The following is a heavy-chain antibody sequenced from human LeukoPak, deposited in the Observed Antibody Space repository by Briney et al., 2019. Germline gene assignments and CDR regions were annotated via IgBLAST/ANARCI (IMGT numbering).Heavy chain of an antibody. J-gene: IGHJ4*02. CDR2: FDPEEGET. V-gene: IGHV1-24*01. Sequence: ASVKVSCKASGYTFTSYGISWVRQAPGQGLEWMGGFDPEEGETIYSQKFQGRVTMTEDTSTDTAYMELSSLRSEDTAVYYCAKSSNVSRFLEWLYPDYWGQGTLVTVSS. D-gene: IGHD3-3*01. CDR3: AKSSNVSRFLEWLYPDY. CDR1: GYTFTSYG.